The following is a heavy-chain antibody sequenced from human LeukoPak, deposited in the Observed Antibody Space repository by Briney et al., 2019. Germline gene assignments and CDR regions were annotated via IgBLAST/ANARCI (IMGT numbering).Heavy chain of an antibody. D-gene: IGHD3-3*01. Sequence: PGGSLRLSCAASGYTFSSYAMSWVRQAPGKGLEWVSSISGSDGSTYYADSVKGRFTISRDNSKNTLYLQMDSLRAEDTAVYYCAKTDRTGALGRFRMRSDAFDIWGQGTMVTVSS. CDR2: ISGSDGST. V-gene: IGHV3-23*01. J-gene: IGHJ3*02. CDR3: AKTDRTGALGRFRMRSDAFDI. CDR1: GYTFSSYA.